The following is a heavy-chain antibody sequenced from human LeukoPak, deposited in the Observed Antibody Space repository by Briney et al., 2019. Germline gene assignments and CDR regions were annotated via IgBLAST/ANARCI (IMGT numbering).Heavy chain of an antibody. V-gene: IGHV3-9*01. CDR2: ISWNSGSI. CDR1: GFTFDDYA. CDR3: AKDIGYYDILTGYSEAFDI. Sequence: GGSLRLSCAASGFTFDDYAMHWVRHAPGKGLEWVSGISWNSGSIGYADSVKGRLTISRDNAKNSLYLQMNSLRAEDTALYYCAKDIGYYDILTGYSEAFDIWGQGTMVTVSS. J-gene: IGHJ3*02. D-gene: IGHD3-9*01.